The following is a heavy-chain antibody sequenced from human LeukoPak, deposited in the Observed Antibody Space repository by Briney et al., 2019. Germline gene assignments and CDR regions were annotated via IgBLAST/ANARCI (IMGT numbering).Heavy chain of an antibody. CDR3: AKEPVPFIAALYYYYYMDV. D-gene: IGHD6-13*01. Sequence: PGGSLRLSCAASGFTFSSYGMHWVRQAPGKGLEWVAFIRYDGSNKYYADSVKGRFTISRDNSKNTLYLQMNSLRAEDTAVYYCAKEPVPFIAALYYYYYMDVWGKGTTVTVSS. CDR2: IRYDGSNK. J-gene: IGHJ6*03. V-gene: IGHV3-30*02. CDR1: GFTFSSYG.